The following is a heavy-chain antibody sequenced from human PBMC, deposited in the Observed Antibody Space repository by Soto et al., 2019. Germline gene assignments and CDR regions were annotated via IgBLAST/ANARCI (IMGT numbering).Heavy chain of an antibody. D-gene: IGHD4-17*01. Sequence: PSETLSLTCTVSGGSISSYYWSWIRQPPGKGLEWIGYIYYSGSTNYNPSLKSRVTISVDTSKNQFSLKLSSVTAADTAVYYCAREVAFGYDHLTYGDYVSSGFDYWGQGTLVTVSS. CDR1: GGSISSYY. V-gene: IGHV4-59*01. J-gene: IGHJ4*02. CDR2: IYYSGST. CDR3: AREVAFGYDHLTYGDYVSSGFDY.